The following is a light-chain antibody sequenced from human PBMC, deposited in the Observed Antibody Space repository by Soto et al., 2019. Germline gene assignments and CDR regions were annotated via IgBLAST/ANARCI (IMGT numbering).Light chain of an antibody. V-gene: IGKV3-20*01. CDR2: GAS. CDR1: QSVGSDY. Sequence: EIVLTQSPGTLSLSPGERATLSCRASQSVGSDYLAWYQQKPGQAPRIIIFGASGRATGIPDRFSGSGSGTDFTLTISRLEPEDFVVFYCYQYGSTPPTFGQGTKVDIK. J-gene: IGKJ1*01. CDR3: YQYGSTPPT.